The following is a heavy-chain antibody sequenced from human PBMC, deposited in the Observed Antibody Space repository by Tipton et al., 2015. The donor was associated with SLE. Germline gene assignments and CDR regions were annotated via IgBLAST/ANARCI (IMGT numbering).Heavy chain of an antibody. V-gene: IGHV4-61*01. CDR2: IYYSGST. Sequence: TLSLTCTVSGGSVSSGSYYWSWIRQPPGKGLEWIGYIYYSGSTNYNPSLKSRVTISVDTSKNQFSLKLSSVTAADTAVYYCARGPLGGLDYWGQGTLVTVSS. CDR3: ARGPLGGLDY. CDR1: GGSVSSGSYY. J-gene: IGHJ4*02.